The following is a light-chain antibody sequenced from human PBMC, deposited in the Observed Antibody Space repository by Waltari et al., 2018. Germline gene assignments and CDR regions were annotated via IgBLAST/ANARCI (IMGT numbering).Light chain of an antibody. V-gene: IGLV3-1*01. J-gene: IGLJ2*01. CDR3: QAWDSSDVV. CDR2: QDS. CDR1: KLGDKY. Sequence: SYELTQPPSVSVSPGQTASITCSGDKLGDKYACWYQQKPGQSPVLVIDQDSKRPSGIPGRFSGSNSGNTATLTISGTQAMDEADYYCQAWDSSDVVFGGGTKLTVL.